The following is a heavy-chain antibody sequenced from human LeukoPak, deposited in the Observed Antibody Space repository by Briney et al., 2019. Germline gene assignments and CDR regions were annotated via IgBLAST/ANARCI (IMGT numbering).Heavy chain of an antibody. Sequence: LRLSCAASGFTFSSYSMNWVRQAPGKGLEWVGNIYYSGSTYYNPSLKSLGTISVDTTKNQFSLKLSSVTAADMAVYYCARDLTLTARTAMFNRWFDPWGQGTLVTVSS. J-gene: IGHJ5*02. V-gene: IGHV4-31*01. CDR3: ARDLTLTARTAMFNRWFDP. D-gene: IGHD5-18*01. CDR1: GFTFSSYS. CDR2: IYYSGST.